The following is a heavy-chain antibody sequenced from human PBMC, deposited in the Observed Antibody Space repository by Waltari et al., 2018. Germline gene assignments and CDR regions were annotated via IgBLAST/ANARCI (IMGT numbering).Heavy chain of an antibody. V-gene: IGHV1-69*12. D-gene: IGHD2-2*02. CDR2: IIPMFGEA. CDR3: ARGMRYCDSFNCYIEITQGKWFDP. J-gene: IGHJ5*02. CDR1: GGSFRDYG. Sequence: QVHLVQSGAEVKKPGSSVKVSCKTSGGSFRDYGLNWVRQAPGQGLEWMGGIIPMFGEANYAQKFRGRVTITADESTSTAYMEVRSLRSEDAAVYYCARGMRYCDSFNCYIEITQGKWFDPWGQGTLVTVSS.